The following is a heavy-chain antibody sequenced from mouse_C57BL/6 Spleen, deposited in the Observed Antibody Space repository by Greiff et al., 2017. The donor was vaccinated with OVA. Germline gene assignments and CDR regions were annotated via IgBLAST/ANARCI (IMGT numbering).Heavy chain of an antibody. Sequence: QVQLQQPGAELVMPGASVKLSCKASGYTFTSYWMHWVKQRPGKGLEWIGEIDPSDSYTNYNQKFKGKSTLTVDKSSSTAYMQLSSLTSEDSAVYYCARRGSSGDYFDYWGQGTTLTVSS. CDR3: ARRGSSGDYFDY. CDR1: GYTFTSYW. V-gene: IGHV1-69*01. J-gene: IGHJ2*01. CDR2: IDPSDSYT. D-gene: IGHD1-1*01.